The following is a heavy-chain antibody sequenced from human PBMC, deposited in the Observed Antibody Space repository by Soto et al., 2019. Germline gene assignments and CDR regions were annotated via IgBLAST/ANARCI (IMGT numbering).Heavy chain of an antibody. CDR2: INAGNGNT. V-gene: IGHV1-3*01. CDR3: AYHTSSWYVGHFDY. D-gene: IGHD6-13*01. CDR1: GYTFTSYA. Sequence: ASVKVSCKASGYTFTSYAMHWVRQAPEQRLEWMGWINAGNGNTKYSQKFQGRVTITRDTSASTAYMELSSLRSEDTAVYYCAYHTSSWYVGHFDYWGQGTLVTVSS. J-gene: IGHJ4*02.